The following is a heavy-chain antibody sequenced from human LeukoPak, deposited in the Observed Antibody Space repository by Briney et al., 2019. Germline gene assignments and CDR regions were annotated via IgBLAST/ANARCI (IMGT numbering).Heavy chain of an antibody. Sequence: SQTLSLTCAVSGGSISSGGYSWSWIRQPPGKGLEWIGYIYHSGSTYYNPSLKSRVTISVDRSKNQFSLKLSSVTAADTAVYYCARAIVVVTPAWFDPWGQGTLVTVSS. D-gene: IGHD2-21*02. J-gene: IGHJ5*02. CDR3: ARAIVVVTPAWFDP. V-gene: IGHV4-30-2*01. CDR2: IYHSGST. CDR1: GGSISSGGYS.